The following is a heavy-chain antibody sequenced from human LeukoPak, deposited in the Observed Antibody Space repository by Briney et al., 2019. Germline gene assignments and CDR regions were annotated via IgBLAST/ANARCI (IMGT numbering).Heavy chain of an antibody. J-gene: IGHJ6*02. CDR1: GFIFRSYA. CDR2: ISGSGSSI. D-gene: IGHD6-19*01. CDR3: ARAVAGLPWNYYYGMDV. V-gene: IGHV3-23*01. Sequence: GGSLRLSCAASGFIFRSYAMSWVRQAPGMGLESVSAISGSGSSIYHADSVKGRFTISRDNSKNTVYLQMNSLRAEDTAVYYCARAVAGLPWNYYYGMDVWGQGTTVTVSS.